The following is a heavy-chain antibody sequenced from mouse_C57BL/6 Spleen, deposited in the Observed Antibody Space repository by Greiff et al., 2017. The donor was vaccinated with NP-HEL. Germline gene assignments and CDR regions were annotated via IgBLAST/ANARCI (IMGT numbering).Heavy chain of an antibody. V-gene: IGHV1-20*01. CDR3: ARGVPSYWYFEV. CDR2: INPYNGDT. D-gene: IGHD2-14*01. Sequence: EVQLQQSGPELVKPGDSVKISCKASGYSFTGYFMNWVMQSHGKSLEWIGRINPYNGDTFYNQKFKGKATLTVDKSSSTAHMELRSLTSEDSAVYYWARGVPSYWYFEVWGTGTTVTVSS. CDR1: GYSFTGYF. J-gene: IGHJ1*03.